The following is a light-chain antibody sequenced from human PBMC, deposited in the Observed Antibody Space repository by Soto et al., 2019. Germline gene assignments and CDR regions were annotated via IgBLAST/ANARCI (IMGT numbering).Light chain of an antibody. CDR2: GAS. CDR1: QSVSSN. V-gene: IGKV3-15*01. J-gene: IGKJ5*01. CDR3: QQYVISVT. Sequence: EIVMTQSPATLSVSPGERATLSCRASQSVSSNLAWYQQKPGQAPSLLIYGASTRATGTPARFSGSGSGTEFTLTISSLQSEDFAVYYCQQYVISVTFGQGTRLEIK.